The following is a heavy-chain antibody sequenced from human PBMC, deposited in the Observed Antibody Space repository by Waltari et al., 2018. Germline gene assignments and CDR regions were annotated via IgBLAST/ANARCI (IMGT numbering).Heavy chain of an antibody. V-gene: IGHV3-33*01. Sequence: QVQLVESGGGVVQPGRSLSLTCAASGFTFSSYGMHWVRQAPGKGLEWVAVIWYDGSNKYYADSVKGRFTISRDNSKNTLYLQMNSLRAEDTAVYYCAAEYEDGFDYWGQGTLVTVSS. D-gene: IGHD3-3*01. CDR2: IWYDGSNK. CDR3: AAEYEDGFDY. CDR1: GFTFSSYG. J-gene: IGHJ4*02.